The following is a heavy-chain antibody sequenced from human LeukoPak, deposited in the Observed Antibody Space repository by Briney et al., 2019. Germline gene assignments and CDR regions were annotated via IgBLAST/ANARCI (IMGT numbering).Heavy chain of an antibody. V-gene: IGHV1-3*01. D-gene: IGHD5-12*01. Sequence: GASVKVSCKASGYTFTSYAMHWVRQAPGQRLEWMGWINAGNGNTKYSQKFQGRVTITRDTSASTAYMELSSLRSEDTAVYYCARVSTLQRGYSGYDGVYYFDYWGQGTLVTVSS. J-gene: IGHJ4*02. CDR1: GYTFTSYA. CDR2: INAGNGNT. CDR3: ARVSTLQRGYSGYDGVYYFDY.